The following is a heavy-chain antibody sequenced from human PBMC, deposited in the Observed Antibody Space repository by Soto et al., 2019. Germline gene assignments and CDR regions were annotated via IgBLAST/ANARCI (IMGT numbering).Heavy chain of an antibody. CDR3: AGRRAGDYYFDY. V-gene: IGHV4-39*01. J-gene: IGHJ4*02. CDR2: IYYTGST. D-gene: IGHD1-26*01. Sequence: SETLSLTCTVSGGSVSSSSYYWGGSRQPPGKGLEWIGTIYYTGSTSYSPSLKRRVTISVDTSKTQFSLNLSSVTATDTAVYYCAGRRAGDYYFDYWGQGTLVTVSS. CDR1: GGSVSSSSYY.